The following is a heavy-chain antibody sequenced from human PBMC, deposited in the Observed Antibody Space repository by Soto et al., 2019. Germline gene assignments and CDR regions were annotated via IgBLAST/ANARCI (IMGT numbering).Heavy chain of an antibody. CDR1: GFSLSTSGVG. CDR2: IYWNDDK. Sequence: SGPTLVNPTQTLTLTCTFSGFSLSTSGVGVGWIRQPPGKALEWLALIYWNDDKRYSPSLKSRLTITKDTSKDQVVLTMTNMDPVDTATYYCAHRGDTAMGRRTYYYYYGMDVWGQGTTVTVSS. D-gene: IGHD5-18*01. J-gene: IGHJ6*02. CDR3: AHRGDTAMGRRTYYYYYGMDV. V-gene: IGHV2-5*01.